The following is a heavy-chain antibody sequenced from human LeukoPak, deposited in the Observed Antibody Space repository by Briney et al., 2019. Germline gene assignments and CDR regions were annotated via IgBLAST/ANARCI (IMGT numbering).Heavy chain of an antibody. CDR2: IYPGDSGP. CDR1: GYGFTSYC. V-gene: IGHV5-51*01. Sequence: GESLKISCKVSGYGFTSYCIGWVRQMPGKGLEWMGIIYPGDSGPTYSPSFQGQVTISVDKSINTAYLQWSSLQASDTAMYYCGMGGDRVPLQDDVFDVWGQGTMVTVST. CDR3: GMGGDRVPLQDDVFDV. D-gene: IGHD2-21*01. J-gene: IGHJ3*01.